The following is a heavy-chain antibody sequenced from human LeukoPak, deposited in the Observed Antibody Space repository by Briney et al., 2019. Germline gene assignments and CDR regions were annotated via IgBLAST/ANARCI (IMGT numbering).Heavy chain of an antibody. V-gene: IGHV4-59*01. J-gene: IGHJ3*02. D-gene: IGHD2-15*01. CDR3: ATTSGGSGDDAFDI. CDR2: IYYSGST. Sequence: SETLSLTCTVSGGSISSYYWSWIRQPPGKGLEWIGYIYYSGSTNYNPSLKSRVTISVDTSKNQFSLKLSSVTAADTAVYYCATTSGGSGDDAFDIWGQGTMVTVPS. CDR1: GGSISSYY.